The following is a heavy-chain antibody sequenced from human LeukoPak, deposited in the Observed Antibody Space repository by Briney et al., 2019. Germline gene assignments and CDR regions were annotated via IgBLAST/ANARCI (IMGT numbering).Heavy chain of an antibody. Sequence: SETLSLTCTVSGGSISSYYWSWIRQPPGKGLEWIGYIYYSGSTNYNPSLKSRVTISVDTSKNQFSLKLSSVTAADTAVYYCARGGGSFESLFDYWGQGTLVTVSS. D-gene: IGHD1-26*01. V-gene: IGHV4-59*01. J-gene: IGHJ4*02. CDR3: ARGGGSFESLFDY. CDR2: IYYSGST. CDR1: GGSISSYY.